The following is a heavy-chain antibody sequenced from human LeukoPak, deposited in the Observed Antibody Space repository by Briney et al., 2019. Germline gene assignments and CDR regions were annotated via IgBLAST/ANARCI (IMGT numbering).Heavy chain of an antibody. CDR1: GFTFHDHG. V-gene: IGHV3-20*04. CDR2: LTWNGDNT. J-gene: IGHJ4*02. Sequence: SGGSLRLSCAASGFTFHDHGRSWVRQVPGKGLEWVSALTWNGDNTGYADSVKGRFTISRDYAKKSLYLQMTSLTAEDTAYYYCAREEGPYFDCWGRGTLVTVSS. CDR3: AREEGPYFDC.